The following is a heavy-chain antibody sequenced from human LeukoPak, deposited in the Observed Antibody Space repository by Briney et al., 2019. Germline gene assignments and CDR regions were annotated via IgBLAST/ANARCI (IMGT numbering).Heavy chain of an antibody. Sequence: PGGSLRLSCAASGFTVSSKYMSWVGQAPGKGLEGVSIMHRAISTYHADSVNGRFTISRDNSKNTLYLKMNGLRAEDPAVYYCARAPDHFYYSMDVWGQGTTVTVSS. CDR3: ARAPDHFYYSMDV. CDR1: GFTVSSKY. CDR2: MHRAIST. V-gene: IGHV3-66*01. J-gene: IGHJ6*02. D-gene: IGHD3-10*01.